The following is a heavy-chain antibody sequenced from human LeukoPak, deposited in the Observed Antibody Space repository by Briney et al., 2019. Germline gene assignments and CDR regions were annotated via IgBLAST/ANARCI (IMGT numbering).Heavy chain of an antibody. D-gene: IGHD6-13*01. CDR1: GFTFSSYT. CDR2: IYYSGST. CDR3: ACSWPHWYFDL. Sequence: GSLRLSCAASGFTFSSYTMSWIRQPPGKGLEWIGYIYYSGSTNYNPSLKSRVTISVDTSKNQFSLKLSSVTAADTAVYYCACSWPHWYFDLWGRGTLVTVSS. V-gene: IGHV4-59*01. J-gene: IGHJ2*01.